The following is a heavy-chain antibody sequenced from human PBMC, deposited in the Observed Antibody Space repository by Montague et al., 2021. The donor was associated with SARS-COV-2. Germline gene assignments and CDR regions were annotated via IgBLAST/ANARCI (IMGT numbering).Heavy chain of an antibody. Sequence: SETLSLTCTVSGGSLSTYYWSWIRQPPGKGLECIGYIYYTGNTNYNPSLKSRVTISVDTSKNQFSLKLGSVTAADTAVYYCARGDVDTAMVYYFDYWGQGTLVTVSS. D-gene: IGHD5-18*01. CDR2: IYYTGNT. J-gene: IGHJ4*02. CDR1: GGSLSTYY. CDR3: ARGDVDTAMVYYFDY. V-gene: IGHV4-59*13.